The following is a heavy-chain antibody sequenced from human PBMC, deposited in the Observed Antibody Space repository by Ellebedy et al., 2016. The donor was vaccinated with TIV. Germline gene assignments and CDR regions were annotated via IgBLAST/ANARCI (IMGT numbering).Heavy chain of an antibody. J-gene: IGHJ6*02. D-gene: IGHD3-16*01. CDR3: VKGAYPVPTVMAV. CDR1: GFSVSG. Sequence: GGSLRLSCATSGFSVSGMHWVRQAPGQGLEWVAFVRSDETTKYYIDSVKGRFTISRDSSKNTLDLQMNSLRAEDTGVYYCVKGAYPVPTVMAVWGQGTMVIVSS. V-gene: IGHV3-30*02. CDR2: VRSDETTK.